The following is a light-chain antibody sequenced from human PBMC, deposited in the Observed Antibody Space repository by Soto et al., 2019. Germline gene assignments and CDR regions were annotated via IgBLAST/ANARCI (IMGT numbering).Light chain of an antibody. CDR2: STN. CDR3: VLYMGSGISV. J-gene: IGLJ2*01. Sequence: QTVVTQEPSFSVSPGGTVTLTCGLSSGSVSTSYYPSWYQQTPGQAPRTLIYSTNTRSSGVPDRFSGSILGKKAALTITGAQAVDESDYYSVLYMGSGISVFGGGTKVTVL. CDR1: SGSVSTSYY. V-gene: IGLV8-61*01.